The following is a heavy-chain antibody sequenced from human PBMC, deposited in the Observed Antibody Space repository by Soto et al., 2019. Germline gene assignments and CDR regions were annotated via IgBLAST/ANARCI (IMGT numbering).Heavy chain of an antibody. Sequence: PGGSLRLSCAASGFTFSSYAMSWVRQAPGKGLEWVSAISGSGGSTYYADSVKGRFTISRDNSKNTLYLQMNSLRAEDTAVYYCAKVGPFGELSYLFTGIYYFGYSGQGTLVTVSS. V-gene: IGHV3-23*01. CDR1: GFTFSSYA. J-gene: IGHJ4*02. D-gene: IGHD3-10*01. CDR3: AKVGPFGELSYLFTGIYYFGY. CDR2: ISGSGGST.